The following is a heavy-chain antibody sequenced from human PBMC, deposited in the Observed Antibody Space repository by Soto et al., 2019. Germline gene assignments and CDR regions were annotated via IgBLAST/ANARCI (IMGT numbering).Heavy chain of an antibody. CDR3: TRWAWFGELFLRPVDY. J-gene: IGHJ4*02. V-gene: IGHV3-49*03. CDR2: IRSKAYGGTT. Sequence: PGGSLRLSCTASGFTFGDYAMSWFRQAPGKGLEWVGFIRSKAYGGTTEYAASVKGRFTISRDDSKSIAYLQMNSLKTEDTAVYYCTRWAWFGELFLRPVDYWGQGTLVTVSS. D-gene: IGHD3-10*01. CDR1: GFTFGDYA.